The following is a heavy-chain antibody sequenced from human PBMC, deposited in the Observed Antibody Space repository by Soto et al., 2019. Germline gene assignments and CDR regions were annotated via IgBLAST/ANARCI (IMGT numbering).Heavy chain of an antibody. CDR1: GSTFSSYS. Sequence: EVQLVESGGGLVQPGGSLRLSCAASGSTFSSYSMNWVRQAPGKGLEWVSYISSSSSTIYYADSVKGRFTISRDNAKNSLYLQMNSLRDEDTAVYYCERRMRREYVYYYYGMDVWGQGTTVTVSS. CDR3: ERRMRREYVYYYYGMDV. V-gene: IGHV3-48*02. J-gene: IGHJ6*02. CDR2: ISSSSSTI. D-gene: IGHD3-16*01.